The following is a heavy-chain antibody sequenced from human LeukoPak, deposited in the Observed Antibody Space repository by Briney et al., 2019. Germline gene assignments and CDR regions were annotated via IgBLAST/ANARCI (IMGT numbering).Heavy chain of an antibody. D-gene: IGHD2-21*01. J-gene: IGHJ6*03. CDR1: GGSISSSSYY. CDR2: IYYSGST. V-gene: IGHV4-39*01. Sequence: SETLSLTCTVSGGSISSSSYYWGWIRQPPGKGLEWIGSIYYSGSTYYNPSLKSRATISVDTSKNQFSLKLSSVTAADTAVYYCARAAYCGGDCYSKSYYYYYYMDVWGKGTTVTVSS. CDR3: ARAAYCGGDCYSKSYYYYYYMDV.